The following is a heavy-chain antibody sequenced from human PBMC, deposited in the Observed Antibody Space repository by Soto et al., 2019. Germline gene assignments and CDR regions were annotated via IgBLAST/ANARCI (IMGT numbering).Heavy chain of an antibody. CDR2: ISSSSSTI. Sequence: PGGSLRLSCAASGFTFSSYSMNWVRQAPGKGLEWVSYISSSSSTIYYADSVKGRFTISRDSAKNSLYLQMNSLRDEDTAVYYCARGSGRTYYYDSSGYYAVRAFDYWGQGTLVTVSS. CDR1: GFTFSSYS. J-gene: IGHJ4*02. D-gene: IGHD3-22*01. CDR3: ARGSGRTYYYDSSGYYAVRAFDY. V-gene: IGHV3-48*02.